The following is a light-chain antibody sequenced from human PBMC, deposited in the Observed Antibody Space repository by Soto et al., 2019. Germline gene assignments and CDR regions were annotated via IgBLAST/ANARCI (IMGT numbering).Light chain of an antibody. V-gene: IGLV2-8*01. CDR2: EVT. CDR3: SSYAGSNKLV. Sequence: QSVLTQPPSASGSPGQSVTISCTGSSSDVGIYNYVSWYQQHPGKAPKLMVYEVTKRPSGVPDRFSGSKSGNTASLTVSGLQAEDEADYYCSSYAGSNKLVFGGGTKLTVL. CDR1: SSDVGIYNY. J-gene: IGLJ2*01.